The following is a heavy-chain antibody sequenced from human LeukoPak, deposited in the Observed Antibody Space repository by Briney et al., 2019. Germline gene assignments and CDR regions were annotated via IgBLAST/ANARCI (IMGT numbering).Heavy chain of an antibody. V-gene: IGHV3-23*01. CDR2: ISGSGGST. CDR1: GFSFSSYA. Sequence: PGGSLRLSCAASGFSFSSYAMSWVRQAPGKGLEWVSGISGSGGSTYYADSVKGRFTISRDNSKDTLYLQMNSLRAEDTAVYYCAKGSAFIDYWGQGTLITVSS. J-gene: IGHJ4*02. CDR3: AKGSAFIDY.